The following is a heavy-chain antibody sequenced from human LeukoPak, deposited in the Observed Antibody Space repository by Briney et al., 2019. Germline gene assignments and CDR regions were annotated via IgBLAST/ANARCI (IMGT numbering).Heavy chain of an antibody. CDR3: AGKGASGAFDI. Sequence: SETLSLTCVVYGGTFSRYYWSWIRQPPGKGLEWIGEINHSGSTNYNPSLRSRVTISVDTSKNQFSLKLSSVTAADTAVYYCAGKGASGAFDIWGQGTMVTVSS. CDR2: INHSGST. V-gene: IGHV4-34*08. D-gene: IGHD4/OR15-4a*01. J-gene: IGHJ3*02. CDR1: GGTFSRYY.